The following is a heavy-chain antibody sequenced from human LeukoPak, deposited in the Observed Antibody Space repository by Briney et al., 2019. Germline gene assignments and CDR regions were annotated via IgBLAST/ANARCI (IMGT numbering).Heavy chain of an antibody. CDR1: GYSFTSYW. CDR3: ARALVVVAATPLRYYGMDV. D-gene: IGHD2-15*01. Sequence: GESLKISCKGSGYSFTSYWIGWVRQMPGKGLEWMGIIYPGDSDTRYSPSFQGQVTISADKSISTAYLQWSSLKASDTAMYYCARALVVVAATPLRYYGMDVWGQGTTVTVSS. V-gene: IGHV5-51*01. CDR2: IYPGDSDT. J-gene: IGHJ6*02.